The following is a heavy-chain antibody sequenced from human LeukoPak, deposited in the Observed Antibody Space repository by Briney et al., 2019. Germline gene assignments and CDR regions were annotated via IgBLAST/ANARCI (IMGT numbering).Heavy chain of an antibody. CDR3: ARGPYYDSSGYRSMYYFDY. CDR2: NSAYNGNT. Sequence: GASVKVSCKASGYTFTSYGISWVRQAPGQGLEWMGWNSAYNGNTNYAQKLQGRVTMTTDTSTSTAYMELRSLRSDDTAVYYCARGPYYDSSGYRSMYYFDYWGQGTLVTVSS. CDR1: GYTFTSYG. V-gene: IGHV1-18*01. J-gene: IGHJ4*02. D-gene: IGHD3-22*01.